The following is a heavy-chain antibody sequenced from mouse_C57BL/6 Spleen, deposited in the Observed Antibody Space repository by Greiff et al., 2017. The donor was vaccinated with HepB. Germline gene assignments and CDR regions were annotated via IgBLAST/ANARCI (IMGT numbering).Heavy chain of an antibody. D-gene: IGHD2-4*01. CDR1: GYTFTDYY. CDR2: INPNNGGT. Sequence: EVQLQQSGPELVKPGASVKISCKASGYTFTDYYMNWVKQSHGKSLEWIGDINPNNGGTSYNQKFKGKATLTVDKSSSTAYMELRSLTSEDSAVYYCARSYDYGPSWFAYWGQGTLVTVSA. J-gene: IGHJ3*01. CDR3: ARSYDYGPSWFAY. V-gene: IGHV1-26*01.